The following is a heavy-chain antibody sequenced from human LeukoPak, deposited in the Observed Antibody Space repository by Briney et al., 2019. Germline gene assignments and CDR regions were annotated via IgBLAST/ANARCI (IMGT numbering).Heavy chain of an antibody. J-gene: IGHJ4*02. CDR3: AKDIGSSGYYYPDY. Sequence: QPGGSLRLSCAASGFTFDDYAMHWVRQAPGKGLEWVSGINWNSGSIGYADSVKGRFTISRDNAKNSLYLQMNSLRAEDTALYHCAKDIGSSGYYYPDYWGQGTLVTVSS. CDR1: GFTFDDYA. D-gene: IGHD3-22*01. V-gene: IGHV3-9*01. CDR2: INWNSGSI.